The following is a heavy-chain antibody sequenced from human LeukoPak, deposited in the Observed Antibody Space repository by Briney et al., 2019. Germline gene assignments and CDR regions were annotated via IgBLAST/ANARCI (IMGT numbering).Heavy chain of an antibody. J-gene: IGHJ4*02. D-gene: IGHD2-21*02. Sequence: GGSLRLSCAASGFTFSSYSMNWVRQAPGKGLEWVSSISSSSYIYYADSVKGRFTISRDNAKNSLYPKMNSLRAEDTAVYYCAREIGLVTARFDYWGQGTLVTVSS. CDR2: ISSSSYI. V-gene: IGHV3-21*01. CDR3: AREIGLVTARFDY. CDR1: GFTFSSYS.